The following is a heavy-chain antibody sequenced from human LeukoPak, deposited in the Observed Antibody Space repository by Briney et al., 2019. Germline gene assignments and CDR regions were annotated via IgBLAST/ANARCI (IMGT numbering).Heavy chain of an antibody. CDR2: IKQDGSEK. V-gene: IGHV3-7*01. CDR1: GFTFRTYW. D-gene: IGHD3-10*01. Sequence: GGSLRLSCEASGFTFRTYWMSWVRQAPGKGLEWVANIKQDGSEKYYVDSVKGRFTISRDNVKNSLYLQMNSLSAEDTVVYYCARDLYYGSGSSGHWGQGTLVTVSS. CDR3: ARDLYYGSGSSGH. J-gene: IGHJ4*02.